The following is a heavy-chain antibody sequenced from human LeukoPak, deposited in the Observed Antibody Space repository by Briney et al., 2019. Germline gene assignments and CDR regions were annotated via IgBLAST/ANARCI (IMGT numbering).Heavy chain of an antibody. D-gene: IGHD3-16*01. CDR2: INWNGGST. Sequence: GGSLRLSCAASGFTFDDYGMSWVRHAPGKGLEWVSGINWNGGSTGYADSVKGRFTISRDNAKNSLYLQMNSLRAEDTALYHCARSRNYGYPNAFDIWGQGTMVTVSS. CDR1: GFTFDDYG. CDR3: ARSRNYGYPNAFDI. J-gene: IGHJ3*02. V-gene: IGHV3-20*01.